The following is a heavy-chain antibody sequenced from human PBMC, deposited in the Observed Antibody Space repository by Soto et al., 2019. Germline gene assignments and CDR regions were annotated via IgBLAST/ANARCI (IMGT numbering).Heavy chain of an antibody. J-gene: IGHJ3*02. CDR1: GFNFSDYG. CDR3: AKEGWTGIHAFDI. Sequence: QGQLVESGGGVVQPGKSLRVSCAASGFNFSDYGMHWVRQAPGKGLEWVAVISYDGSSKYYGDSVKGRLTISRDNSKSTLYLHMNSLRVEDPAVYHCAKEGWTGIHAFDIWGPGTVVTVSS. CDR2: ISYDGSSK. V-gene: IGHV3-30*18. D-gene: IGHD2-15*01.